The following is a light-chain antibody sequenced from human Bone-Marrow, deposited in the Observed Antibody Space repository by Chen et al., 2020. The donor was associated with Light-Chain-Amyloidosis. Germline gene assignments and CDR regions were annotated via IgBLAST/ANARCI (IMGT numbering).Light chain of an antibody. J-gene: IGLJ1*01. CDR2: RNN. CDR3: AAWDGSLSGYV. Sequence: QSVLTQPPSASGTPGQRVTIPGSGASSNTGINYVYWYPHFPGAAPNLLLHRNNQRPSGVPDRFSASKSGTSAFLAISGLRSEDEADYNCAAWDGSLSGYVFGTGTKVIVL. CDR1: SSNTGINY. V-gene: IGLV1-47*01.